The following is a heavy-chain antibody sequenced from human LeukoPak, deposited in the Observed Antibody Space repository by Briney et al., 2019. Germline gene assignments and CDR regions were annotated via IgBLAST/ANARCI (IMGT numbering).Heavy chain of an antibody. CDR3: ARESWSYPGSGSYPHHFDY. CDR2: SYYSGST. CDR1: GFTVSSNY. D-gene: IGHD3-10*01. J-gene: IGHJ4*02. V-gene: IGHV4-59*02. Sequence: GSLRLSCAASGFTVSSNYMSWVRQAPGKGLEWIGNSYYSGSTDYNPSLKSRLTISVDLSKKQFSLRLTSVTAADTAVYYCARESWSYPGSGSYPHHFDYWGRGILVTVSS.